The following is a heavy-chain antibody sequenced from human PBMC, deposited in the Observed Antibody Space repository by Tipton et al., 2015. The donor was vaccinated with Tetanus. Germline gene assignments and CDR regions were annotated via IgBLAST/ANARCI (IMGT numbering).Heavy chain of an antibody. CDR1: GGSVSNGSYY. D-gene: IGHD4-17*01. J-gene: IGHJ4*02. CDR2: IYYTGST. Sequence: TLSLTCTVSGGSVSNGSYYWNWIRQPPGKGLEWIGHIYYTGSTGYNPSLKSRVTISIDSSKNQFSLKLTSVTAADTAVYYCARDERYGDYAYWGQGALVTVSS. CDR3: ARDERYGDYAY. V-gene: IGHV4-61*01.